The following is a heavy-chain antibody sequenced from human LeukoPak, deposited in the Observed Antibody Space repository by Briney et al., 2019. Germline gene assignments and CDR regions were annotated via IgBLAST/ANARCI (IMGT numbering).Heavy chain of an antibody. CDR1: GFTFDDYA. CDR3: AKALPQWELPVV. Sequence: GRSLRLSCAASGFTFDDYAMHWVRQAPGKGLEWVSGISWNSGSIGYADSVKGRFTISRDNAENSLYLQMNSLRAEDTALYYCAKALPQWELPVVWGQGTLVTASS. J-gene: IGHJ4*02. V-gene: IGHV3-9*01. CDR2: ISWNSGSI. D-gene: IGHD1-26*01.